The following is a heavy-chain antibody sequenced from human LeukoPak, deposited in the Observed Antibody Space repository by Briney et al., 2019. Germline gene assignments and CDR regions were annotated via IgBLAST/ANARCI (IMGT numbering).Heavy chain of an antibody. CDR3: ARGRVTPCDY. CDR1: GFTFSSYG. V-gene: IGHV3-30*03. Sequence: PGRSLRLSCAASGFTFSSYGMYWVRQAPGKGLEWVAVISYDGSNKYYADSVKGRFTISRDNAKNSLYLQMNSLRAEDTAVYYCARGRVTPCDYWGQGTLVTVSS. D-gene: IGHD5-18*01. J-gene: IGHJ4*02. CDR2: ISYDGSNK.